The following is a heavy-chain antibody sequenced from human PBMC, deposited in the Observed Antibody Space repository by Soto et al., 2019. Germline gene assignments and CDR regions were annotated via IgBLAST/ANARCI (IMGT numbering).Heavy chain of an antibody. CDR2: FDPEDGET. V-gene: IGHV1-24*01. J-gene: IGHJ6*02. CDR3: ATLTRIYCSSTSCYDTNYYYYGMDV. CDR1: GYTLTELS. D-gene: IGHD2-2*01. Sequence: ASVKVSCKVSGYTLTELSMHWVRQAPGKGLERMGGFDPEDGETIYAQKFQGRVTMTEDTSTDTAYMELSSLRSEDTAVYYCATLTRIYCSSTSCYDTNYYYYGMDVWGQGTTVTVS.